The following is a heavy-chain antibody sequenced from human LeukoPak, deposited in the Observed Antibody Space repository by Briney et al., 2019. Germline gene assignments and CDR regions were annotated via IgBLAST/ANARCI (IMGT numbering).Heavy chain of an antibody. CDR2: INSDGSST. J-gene: IGHJ5*02. CDR1: GFTFSSYW. CDR3: ARLPISILGELSLRWFDP. Sequence: GGSLRLSCAASGFTFSSYWMHWVRQAPGKGLVWVSRINSDGSSTSYADSVQGRFTISRDNAKKTLYLQMDSLRAEDTAVYYCARLPISILGELSLRWFDPWGQGTLVTVSS. V-gene: IGHV3-74*01. D-gene: IGHD3-16*02.